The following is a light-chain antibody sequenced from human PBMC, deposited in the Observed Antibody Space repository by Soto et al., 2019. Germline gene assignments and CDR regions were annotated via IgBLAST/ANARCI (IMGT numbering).Light chain of an antibody. V-gene: IGLV2-14*01. CDR1: SSDVGGYNY. Sequence: QSALTQPASVSGSPGQSITISCTGTSSDVGGYNYVSWYQQHPGKAPKLMIYDVSNRPSGVSNRFSGSKSGNTASLTISGLQAEDDADYYCISYTSSSTLDVFGTGTKVTVL. CDR2: DVS. J-gene: IGLJ1*01. CDR3: ISYTSSSTLDV.